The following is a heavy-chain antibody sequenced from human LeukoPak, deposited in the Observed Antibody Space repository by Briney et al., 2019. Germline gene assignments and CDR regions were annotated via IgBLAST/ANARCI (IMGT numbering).Heavy chain of an antibody. J-gene: IGHJ4*02. Sequence: PGGSLRLSCAASGFTFSIYAMSWVRQAPGKGLQWVSSITSRGVSTWYVDSMKGRFTITRDNSENTLYLQMHSLRAEDTAVYYCARDRPNYYGSDGHYYRRDGDYWGRGTLVSVSS. CDR2: ITSRGVST. CDR1: GFTFSIYA. CDR3: ARDRPNYYGSDGHYYRRDGDY. V-gene: IGHV3-23*01. D-gene: IGHD3-22*01.